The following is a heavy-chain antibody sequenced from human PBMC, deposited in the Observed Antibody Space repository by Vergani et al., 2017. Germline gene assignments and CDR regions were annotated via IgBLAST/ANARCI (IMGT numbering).Heavy chain of an antibody. D-gene: IGHD3-3*01. CDR2: IYYSGST. CDR3: ARGGTYYDFWSVLVYYYYMDV. V-gene: IGHV4-59*01. J-gene: IGHJ6*03. Sequence: QVQLQESGPGLVKPSETLSLTCTVSGGSISSYYWSWIRQPPGKGLEWIGYIYYSGSTNYNPSLKSRVTISVDTSKNQFSLKLSSVTAADTAVYYCARGGTYYDFWSVLVYYYYMDVWGKGTTVTVSS. CDR1: GGSISSYY.